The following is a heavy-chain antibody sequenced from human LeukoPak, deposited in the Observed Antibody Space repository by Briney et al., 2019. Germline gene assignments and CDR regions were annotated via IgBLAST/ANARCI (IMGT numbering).Heavy chain of an antibody. D-gene: IGHD5-24*01. V-gene: IGHV3-23*01. J-gene: IGHJ4*02. CDR3: AKDDRWLQFCC. CDR1: GGSFSGYY. CDR2: IIPSGHTT. Sequence: ETLSLTCAVYGGSFSGYYWSWIRQPPGKGLEWVSGIIPSGHTTYYADSVRGRFTISRDNSRNTLYLQMNSLRAEDTAVYYCAKDDRWLQFCCWGQGTLVTVSA.